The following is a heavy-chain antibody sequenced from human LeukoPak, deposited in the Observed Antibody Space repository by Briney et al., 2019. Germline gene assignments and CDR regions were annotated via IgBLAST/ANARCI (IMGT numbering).Heavy chain of an antibody. CDR2: IYHSGST. J-gene: IGHJ4*02. V-gene: IGHV4-38-2*02. Sequence: PETLSLTCTVSGYSISSGYYWGWIRQPPGKGLEWIGSIYHSGSTYYNPSLKSRVTISVDTSKNQFSLKLSSVTAADTAVYYCAAASSSTMDCSSTSCYYFDYWGQGTLVTVSS. CDR1: GYSISSGYY. D-gene: IGHD2-2*01. CDR3: AAASSSTMDCSSTSCYYFDY.